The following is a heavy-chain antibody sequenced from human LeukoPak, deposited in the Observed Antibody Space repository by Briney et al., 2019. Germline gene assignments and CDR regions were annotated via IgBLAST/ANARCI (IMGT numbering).Heavy chain of an antibody. CDR1: GGSVSSSTYY. CDR2: IYHSGST. J-gene: IGHJ3*01. D-gene: IGHD4-17*01. Sequence: SEILSLTCTVSGGSVSSSTYYWGWIRQPPGKGLEWIGSIYHSGSTYNNPSLKSRVTIFVDTSKNQFTLKLSSVTATDTAVYYCARTYGDYDDAFDVWGQGTMVTVSS. CDR3: ARTYGDYDDAFDV. V-gene: IGHV4-39*01.